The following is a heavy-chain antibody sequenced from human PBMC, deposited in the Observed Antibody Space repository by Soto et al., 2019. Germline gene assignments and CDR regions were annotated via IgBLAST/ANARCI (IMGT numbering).Heavy chain of an antibody. CDR1: GFTFSSYS. D-gene: IGHD3-10*01. CDR3: ARDRASKAYGMDD. J-gene: IGHJ6*02. V-gene: IGHV3-21*01. CDR2: ISSSSSYI. Sequence: EVQLVESGGGLVKPGGSLRLSCAASGFTFSSYSMNWVRQAPGKGLEWVSSISSSSSYIYYADSVKGRFTISRDNAKNSLYLQMNSLRDEDTAVYYGARDRASKAYGMDDWGQGTTVTVSS.